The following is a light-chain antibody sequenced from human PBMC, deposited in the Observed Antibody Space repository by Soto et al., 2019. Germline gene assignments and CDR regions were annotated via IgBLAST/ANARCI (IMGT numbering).Light chain of an antibody. CDR3: QQSKT. CDR1: QSVSSSY. J-gene: IGKJ1*01. CDR2: GAS. Sequence: EIVLTQSPGTLSLSPGERATLSCRASQSVSSSYIAWYQQKPGQAPRLLIYGASSRATGIPDRFSGSGSGTVLTLTSSRQEPEDFAVCYWQQSKTFGQGTKVEIK. V-gene: IGKV3-20*01.